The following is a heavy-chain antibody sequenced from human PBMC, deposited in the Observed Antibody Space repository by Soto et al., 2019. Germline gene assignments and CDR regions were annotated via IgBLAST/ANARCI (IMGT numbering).Heavy chain of an antibody. D-gene: IGHD2-15*01. J-gene: IGHJ4*02. Sequence: GSLRLSCAASGFTFSSYAMSWVRQAPGKGLEWVSAISGSGGSTYYADSVKGRFTISRDNSKDTLYLQMNSLRAEDTAVYYCAKSRLSSGPFDYWGQGTLVTVSS. CDR2: ISGSGGST. CDR1: GFTFSSYA. CDR3: AKSRLSSGPFDY. V-gene: IGHV3-23*01.